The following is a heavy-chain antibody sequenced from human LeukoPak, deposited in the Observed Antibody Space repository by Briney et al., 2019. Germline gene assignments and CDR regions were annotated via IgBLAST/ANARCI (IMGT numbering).Heavy chain of an antibody. Sequence: VASVKVSCKASGGTFSSYAISWVRQAPGQGLEWMGGIIPIFGTANYAQKFQGRVTITTDESTSTAYMELSSLRSEDTAVYYCARSQAKYAVVLDYWGQGTLVTVSS. CDR2: IIPIFGTA. J-gene: IGHJ4*02. CDR3: ARSQAKYAVVLDY. D-gene: IGHD3-22*01. CDR1: GGTFSSYA. V-gene: IGHV1-69*05.